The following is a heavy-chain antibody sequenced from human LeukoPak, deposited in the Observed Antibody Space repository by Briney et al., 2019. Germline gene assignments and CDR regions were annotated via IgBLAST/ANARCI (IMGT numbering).Heavy chain of an antibody. V-gene: IGHV3-74*01. D-gene: IGHD2-15*01. CDR3: ARELTYCSGGNCYSDAFDI. CDR2: INNDGSST. Sequence: PGGSLRLSCAASGFTFSAYWMHWVRQAPGNGLAWVSHINNDGSSTTYADSVKGRFSISRDNAKNTLYLQMNSLRAEDTAVYYCARELTYCSGGNCYSDAFDIWGQGTRVTVSS. J-gene: IGHJ3*02. CDR1: GFTFSAYW.